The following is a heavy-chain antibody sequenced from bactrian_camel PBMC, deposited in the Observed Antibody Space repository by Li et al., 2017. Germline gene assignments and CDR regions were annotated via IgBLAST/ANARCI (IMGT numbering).Heavy chain of an antibody. V-gene: IGHV3S54*01. Sequence: HVQLVESGGGSVQAGGSLRLSCVVSGNAYRMAWFRRAPGKEREGVASIYTGGDGHTFYADSVKGRFTISQDSAKNTMYLRMNSLKPEDTAMYYCATELADHCYSSSWFKSTTYNWWGQGTQVTVS. CDR1: GNAYR. CDR3: ATELADHCYSSSWFKSTTYNW. J-gene: IGHJ4*01. D-gene: IGHD2*01. CDR2: IYTGGDGHT.